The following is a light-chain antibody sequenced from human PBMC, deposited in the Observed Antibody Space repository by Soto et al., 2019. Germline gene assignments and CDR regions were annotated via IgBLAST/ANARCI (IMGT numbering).Light chain of an antibody. V-gene: IGLV1-44*01. CDR2: SND. Sequence: QSVLTQPPSASGTPGQRVTMSCSGSSSSIGSNTVNWYQQLPGTAPKLLIYSNDHRASGVPDRISGSKSGTSASLAISGLQSEDEADYYCAAWDDSLNGYVFGTGTKLTVL. CDR3: AAWDDSLNGYV. J-gene: IGLJ1*01. CDR1: SSSIGSNT.